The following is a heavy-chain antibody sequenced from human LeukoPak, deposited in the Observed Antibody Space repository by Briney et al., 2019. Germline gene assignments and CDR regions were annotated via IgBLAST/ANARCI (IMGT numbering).Heavy chain of an antibody. V-gene: IGHV3-64D*06. Sequence: GRSLRLSCAASGFTFSSYGMHWVRQAPGKGLEYVSAISSNGGSTYYADSVKGRFTISRDNSKNTLYLQMSSLRAEDTAVHYCVKARGYYYGSGSYSGYDPWGQGTLVTVSS. CDR2: ISSNGGST. CDR3: VKARGYYYGSGSYSGYDP. J-gene: IGHJ5*02. CDR1: GFTFSSYG. D-gene: IGHD3-10*01.